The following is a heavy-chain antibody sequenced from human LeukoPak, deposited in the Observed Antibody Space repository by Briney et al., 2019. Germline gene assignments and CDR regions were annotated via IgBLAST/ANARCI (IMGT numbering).Heavy chain of an antibody. V-gene: IGHV4-59*01. CDR3: AREDPQTTVPEGLDV. J-gene: IGHJ6*02. D-gene: IGHD4-17*01. CDR1: GDSISTFY. CDR2: IYYSGST. Sequence: SETLSLTCTVSGDSISTFYWSWLRQPPGKGLEWIGYIYYSGSTNYNPSLKSRVTISVDTSKNQFSLRLSSVTAADTAVYYCAREDPQTTVPEGLDVWGQGTTVTVSS.